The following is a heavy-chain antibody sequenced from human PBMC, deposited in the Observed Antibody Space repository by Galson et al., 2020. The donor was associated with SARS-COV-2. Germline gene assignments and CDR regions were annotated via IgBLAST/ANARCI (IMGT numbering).Heavy chain of an antibody. J-gene: IGHJ4*02. D-gene: IGHD1-1*01. CDR3: TIPEGTYFDY. Sequence: GESLKISCAASGFTFSNAWMSWVRQAPGKGLKWVGRIKSKTDGGTTDYAAPVKGRFTISRDDSKNTLYLQMNSLKTEDTAVYYCTIPEGTYFDYWGQGTLVTVSS. V-gene: IGHV3-15*01. CDR1: GFTFSNAW. CDR2: IKSKTDGGTT.